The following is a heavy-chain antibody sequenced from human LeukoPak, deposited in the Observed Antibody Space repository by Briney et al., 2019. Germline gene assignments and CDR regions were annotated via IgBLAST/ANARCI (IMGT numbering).Heavy chain of an antibody. D-gene: IGHD2-2*01. J-gene: IGHJ6*02. Sequence: ASVKVSCKASGYIFISYGINWVRQAPGQGLEWMGWISTYNGNTNYAQKLRGRVTMTTDTSTTTAYMELRSLRSDDTAVYYCARGTVIEPAVGYSYYGMDVWGQGTTVTVSS. CDR3: ARGTVIEPAVGYSYYGMDV. V-gene: IGHV1-18*01. CDR2: ISTYNGNT. CDR1: GYIFISYG.